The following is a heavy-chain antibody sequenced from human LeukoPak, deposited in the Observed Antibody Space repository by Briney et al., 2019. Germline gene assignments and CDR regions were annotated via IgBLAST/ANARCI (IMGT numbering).Heavy chain of an antibody. CDR1: GYTFTSYG. CDR3: ARDYYYDSSGYVDY. D-gene: IGHD3-22*01. J-gene: IGHJ4*02. V-gene: IGHV1-18*01. CDR2: ISDYNGNA. Sequence: GASVKVSCKASGYTFTSYGISWVRQAPGQGLEWMGWISDYNGNANYAQNLHGRITITTDTSTSTAYIELTSLRSDDTAVYYCARDYYYDSSGYVDYWGQGTLVTVAS.